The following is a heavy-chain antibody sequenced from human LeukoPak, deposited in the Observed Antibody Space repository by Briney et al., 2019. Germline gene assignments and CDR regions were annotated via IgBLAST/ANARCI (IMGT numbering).Heavy chain of an antibody. D-gene: IGHD2-2*01. J-gene: IGHJ3*02. CDR2: ISGSGGST. Sequence: GGSLRLSCAASGFTFSSYGMSWVRQAPGKGLEWVSAISGSGGSTYYADSVKGRFTISRDNSKNTLYLQMNSLRAEDTAVYYCAKAGGANRGYCSSTSCPDKSDAFDIWGQGTMVTVSS. CDR1: GFTFSSYG. CDR3: AKAGGANRGYCSSTSCPDKSDAFDI. V-gene: IGHV3-23*01.